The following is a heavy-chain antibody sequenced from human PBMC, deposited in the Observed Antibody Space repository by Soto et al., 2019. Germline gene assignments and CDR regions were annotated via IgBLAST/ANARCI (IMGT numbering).Heavy chain of an antibody. CDR1: GYTFTSYG. J-gene: IGHJ4*02. CDR2: ISAYNGNT. D-gene: IGHD5-18*01. V-gene: IGHV1-18*01. Sequence: ASVKVSCKASGYTFTSYGISWVRQAPGQGLEWMGWISAYNGNTNYAQKLQGRVTMTTDTSTSTAYMELRSLRSDDTAVYYCARDPWSGGYRYHTLNYWGQGTLVTV. CDR3: ARDPWSGGYRYHTLNY.